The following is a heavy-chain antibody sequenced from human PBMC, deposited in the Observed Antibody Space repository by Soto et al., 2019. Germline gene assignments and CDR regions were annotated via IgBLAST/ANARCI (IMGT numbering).Heavy chain of an antibody. CDR1: GFTFRTYG. CDR2: ISNNGINK. V-gene: IGHV3-30*18. J-gene: IGHJ6*02. Sequence: VPLVESGGGAVQPGRSLRLSCAASGFTFRTYGMHWVRQAPGKGLEWLAVISNNGINKYYADSVKGRFTISRDNSRDTLFLQMNSLRGEDTAIYYCAKVIRADSTSSNFYYYSGLDVWGQGTTVTVS. D-gene: IGHD6-6*01. CDR3: AKVIRADSTSSNFYYYSGLDV.